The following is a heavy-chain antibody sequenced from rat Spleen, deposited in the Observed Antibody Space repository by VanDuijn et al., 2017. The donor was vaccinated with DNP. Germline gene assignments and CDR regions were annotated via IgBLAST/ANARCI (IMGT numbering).Heavy chain of an antibody. CDR1: GFSLTSYT. V-gene: IGHV2-6*01. Sequence: QVQLKESGPGLVQPSQTLSLTCTVSGFSLTSYTVSWVRQPPGKGLEWIATISSGGSTYYNSALKSRLSISRDTSKSQVLLKMSSLQTEDTGMYFCASGNNFGIAYWGQVTLVTVSS. D-gene: IGHD1-10*01. J-gene: IGHJ3*01. CDR2: ISSGGST. CDR3: ASGNNFGIAY.